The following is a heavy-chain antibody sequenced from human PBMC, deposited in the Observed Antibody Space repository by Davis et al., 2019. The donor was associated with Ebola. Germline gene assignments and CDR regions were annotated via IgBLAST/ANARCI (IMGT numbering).Heavy chain of an antibody. CDR1: GFTFSTYG. Sequence: GESLKISCAASGFTFSTYGMHWVRQAPGKGLEWVTFIQYDGSYKKYADSVKGRFTISRDNSKNTLYLQMNSLRAEDTAVYHCARDIGWELLRVYYYGMDVWGKGTTVTVSS. D-gene: IGHD1-26*01. CDR2: IQYDGSYK. V-gene: IGHV3-30*02. CDR3: ARDIGWELLRVYYYGMDV. J-gene: IGHJ6*04.